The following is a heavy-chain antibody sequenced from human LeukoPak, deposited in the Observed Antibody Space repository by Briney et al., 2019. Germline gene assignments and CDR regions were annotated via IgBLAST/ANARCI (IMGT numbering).Heavy chain of an antibody. D-gene: IGHD6-13*01. CDR1: GFTFSSYG. CDR2: IWYDGSNK. Sequence: GGSLRLSCAASGFTFSSYGMHWVRQAPGKGLEWVAVIWYDGSNKYYADSVKGRFTISRDNSKNTLYLQMNSLRAEDTAVYYCARSPRIAAAGEYYFDHWGQGTLVTVSS. V-gene: IGHV3-33*01. J-gene: IGHJ4*02. CDR3: ARSPRIAAAGEYYFDH.